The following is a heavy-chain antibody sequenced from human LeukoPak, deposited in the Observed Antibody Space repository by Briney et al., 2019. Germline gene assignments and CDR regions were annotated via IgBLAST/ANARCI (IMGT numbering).Heavy chain of an antibody. V-gene: IGHV1-69*06. CDR1: VCTFSSYA. CDR2: IIPILGTA. J-gene: IGHJ1*01. CDR3: AKDDDWGRFNH. Sequence: SVKLSCTSAVCTFSSYAISWGRQAPRQGLGWMGGIIPILGTANYSQKFQGRVTITADKSTSTAYMELSSLRSEDTGVYYCAKDDDWGRFNHWGQGTLVTVSS. D-gene: IGHD3-16*01.